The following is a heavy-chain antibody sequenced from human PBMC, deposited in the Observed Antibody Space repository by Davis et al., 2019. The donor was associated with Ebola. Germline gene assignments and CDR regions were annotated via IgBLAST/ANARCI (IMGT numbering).Heavy chain of an antibody. CDR2: ISSSSSTI. Sequence: PGGSLRLSCAASGFTFSSYSMNWVRQAPGKGLEWVSYISSSSSTIYYADSVKGRFTISRDNAKNSLYLQMNSLRDEDTAVYYCARDLATTVTSRYYYYGMDVWGQGTTVTVSS. D-gene: IGHD4-17*01. CDR1: GFTFSSYS. J-gene: IGHJ6*02. V-gene: IGHV3-48*02. CDR3: ARDLATTVTSRYYYYGMDV.